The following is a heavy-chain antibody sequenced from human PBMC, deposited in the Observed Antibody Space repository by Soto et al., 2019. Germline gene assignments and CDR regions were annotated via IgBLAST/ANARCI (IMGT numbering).Heavy chain of an antibody. D-gene: IGHD3-3*01. V-gene: IGHV4-31*03. Sequence: SETLSLTCSASGADINSGGFTWTWIRQHAGKGLEWLGYISHSGSTDYNPSLKSRVTISVDTSKNQFSLKLSSVTAADTAVYYFAGGPRRSRWSGYYLGWFDPWGQRTLVTVSS. CDR2: ISHSGST. J-gene: IGHJ5*02. CDR1: GADINSGGFT. CDR3: AGGPRRSRWSGYYLGWFDP.